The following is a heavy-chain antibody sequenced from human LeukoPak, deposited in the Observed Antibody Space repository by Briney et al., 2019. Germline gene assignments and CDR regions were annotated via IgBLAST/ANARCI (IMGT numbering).Heavy chain of an antibody. Sequence: SETLSLTCTVSGGSISSSSYYWGWIRQPPGKGLEWIGSIYYSGSTYYNPSLKSRVTISVDTSKNQFSLKLSSVTAADTAVYYCARHRSSSCEHGEFDPWGQGTLVTVSS. V-gene: IGHV4-39*01. J-gene: IGHJ5*02. CDR1: GGSISSSSYY. CDR3: ARHRSSSCEHGEFDP. D-gene: IGHD6-13*01. CDR2: IYYSGST.